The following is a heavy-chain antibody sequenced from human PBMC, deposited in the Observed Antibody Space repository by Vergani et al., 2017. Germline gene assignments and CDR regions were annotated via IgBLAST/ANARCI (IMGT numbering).Heavy chain of an antibody. D-gene: IGHD3-22*01. Sequence: EVQLLQSGGGVIQPGGSVRLSCAASGFTFSACPMNWVRQAPGKGLEWVSAISPRDPSTYYADSVKGRFTISIDNSKNMLYLQMNSLRAEDTAVYYCARLSYDTTPYLQGGYDCWGQGTLVSVSS. CDR2: ISPRDPST. J-gene: IGHJ4*02. CDR3: ARLSYDTTPYLQGGYDC. V-gene: IGHV3-23*01. CDR1: GFTFSACP.